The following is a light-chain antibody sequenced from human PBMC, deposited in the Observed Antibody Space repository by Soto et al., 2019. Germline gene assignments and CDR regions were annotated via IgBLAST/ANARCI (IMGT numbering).Light chain of an antibody. CDR1: SSDVGGYNF. CDR3: SSYTRSSTVV. Sequence: QSALTQPASVSGSPGQSITISCTGTSSDVGGYNFVSWYQQHPGKVPKLIIFDVSHRPSGVSNRFSGSKSANTASLTISGLQAEDEADYYCSSYTRSSTVVFGGGTKLTVL. V-gene: IGLV2-14*01. CDR2: DVS. J-gene: IGLJ2*01.